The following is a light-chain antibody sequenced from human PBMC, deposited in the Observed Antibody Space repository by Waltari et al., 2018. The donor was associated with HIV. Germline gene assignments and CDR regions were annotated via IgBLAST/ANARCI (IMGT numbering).Light chain of an antibody. Sequence: QSALTQPRSVSGSPGQSVTISCTGTSSDIGYFDYVSWYHQYPGKAPKVIIYEVSQRPSGVLDRSTASKSGITASLTISGLQDEDEADYYCGSYAGTYTYVFGTGTTVTVL. J-gene: IGLJ1*01. CDR2: EVS. CDR3: GSYAGTYTYV. V-gene: IGLV2-11*01. CDR1: SSDIGYFDY.